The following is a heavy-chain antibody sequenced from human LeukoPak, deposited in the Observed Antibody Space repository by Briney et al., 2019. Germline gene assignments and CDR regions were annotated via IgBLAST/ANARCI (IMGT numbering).Heavy chain of an antibody. CDR3: ARFPAFYSNTEYDFDY. Sequence: SETLSLTCTVSGGSISSGGYYWSWIRQHPGKGLEWIGYIYCSGSTYYNPSLKSRVTISVDTSKNQFSLKLSSVTAADTAVYYCARFPAFYSNTEYDFDYWGQGTLVTVSS. CDR2: IYCSGST. D-gene: IGHD4-11*01. CDR1: GGSISSGGYY. V-gene: IGHV4-31*03. J-gene: IGHJ4*02.